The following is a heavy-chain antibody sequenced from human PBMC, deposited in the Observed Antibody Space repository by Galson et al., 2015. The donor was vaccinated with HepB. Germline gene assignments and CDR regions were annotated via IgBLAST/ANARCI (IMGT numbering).Heavy chain of an antibody. J-gene: IGHJ4*02. V-gene: IGHV1-69*10. CDR2: IIPILGIA. CDR3: AREGRYCSSTSCPGPFDY. CDR1: GGTFSSYA. Sequence: SVKVSCKASGGTFSSYAISWVRQAPGQGLEWMGGIIPILGIANYAQKFQGRVTITADKSTSTAYMELSSLRSEDTAVYYCAREGRYCSSTSCPGPFDYWGQGTLVTVSS. D-gene: IGHD2-2*01.